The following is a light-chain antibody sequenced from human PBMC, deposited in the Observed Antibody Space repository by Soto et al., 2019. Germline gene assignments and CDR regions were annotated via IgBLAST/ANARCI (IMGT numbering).Light chain of an antibody. J-gene: IGKJ1*01. V-gene: IGKV1-5*01. CDR2: DAS. CDR1: QSIDSW. Sequence: DFQVTQSPSTLSASVGDRVTITCRASQSIDSWLAWYQQKPGKAPKLLIYDASSLESGVPSRFSGSGSGTEFTLTISSLQPDDFATYYCQHYNSYSEAFGQGTKVDIK. CDR3: QHYNSYSEA.